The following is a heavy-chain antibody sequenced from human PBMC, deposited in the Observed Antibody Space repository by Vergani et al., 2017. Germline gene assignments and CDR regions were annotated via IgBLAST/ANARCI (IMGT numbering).Heavy chain of an antibody. J-gene: IGHJ4*02. CDR1: GFTFSSYA. V-gene: IGHV3-23*01. Sequence: EVQLLESGGGLVQPGGSLRLSCAASGFTFSSYAMSWVRQAPGKGLEWVSAISGSGGSTYYADSVKGRFTISRDNSKNTLYLQMNSLRAEDTAVYYCAKDHPDYGYYVLGSTLDYWGQGTLVTVSS. CDR2: ISGSGGST. CDR3: AKDHPDYGYYVLGSTLDY. D-gene: IGHD4-17*01.